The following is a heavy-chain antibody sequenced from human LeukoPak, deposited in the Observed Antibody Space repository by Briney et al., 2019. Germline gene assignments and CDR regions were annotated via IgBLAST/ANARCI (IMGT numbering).Heavy chain of an antibody. CDR2: INPNSGGT. D-gene: IGHD5-12*01. J-gene: IGHJ4*02. V-gene: IGHV1-2*02. Sequence: ASVKISCKASGYTFTNYYIHWVRQAPGQGLEWMGWINPNSGGTNYAQKFQGRVTMTRDTSISTAYMELSRLRPDDTAVYYCARDRSGRLRFPDYWGQGTLVTVSS. CDR1: GYTFTNYY. CDR3: ARDRSGRLRFPDY.